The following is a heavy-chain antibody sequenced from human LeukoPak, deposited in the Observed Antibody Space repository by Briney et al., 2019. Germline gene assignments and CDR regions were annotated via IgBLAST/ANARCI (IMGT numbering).Heavy chain of an antibody. D-gene: IGHD3-10*01. CDR3: ARGEYVVRGAYGYFDL. Sequence: SVKVSCKASGGTFSSYVISWVRQAPGQGLEWMGKIIPMVGIANYAQKFQGRVTITADKSTSTVYMELSSLRSEATAVYYCARGEYVVRGAYGYFDLWGRGTLVTVSS. V-gene: IGHV1-69*04. J-gene: IGHJ2*01. CDR2: IIPMVGIA. CDR1: GGTFSSYV.